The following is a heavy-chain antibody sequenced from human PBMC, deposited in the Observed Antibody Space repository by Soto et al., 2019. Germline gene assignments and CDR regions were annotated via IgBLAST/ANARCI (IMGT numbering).Heavy chain of an antibody. V-gene: IGHV4-39*01. CDR2: IYYSGST. J-gene: IGHJ5*02. CDR1: GGSISSSSYY. D-gene: IGHD4-17*01. Sequence: PSETLSLTCTVSGGSISSSSYYWGWIRQPPGKGLEWIGSIYYSGSTYYNPSLKSRVTISVDTSKNQFSLKLSSVTAADTAVYYCARVVRTVTTFWFDPWGQGTLVTVSS. CDR3: ARVVRTVTTFWFDP.